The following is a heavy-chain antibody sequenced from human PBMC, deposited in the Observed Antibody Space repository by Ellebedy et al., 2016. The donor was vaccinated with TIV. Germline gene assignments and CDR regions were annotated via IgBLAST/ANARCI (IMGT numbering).Heavy chain of an antibody. CDR2: INHSGRM. Sequence: MPSETLSLTCAVYGGSFSGYYWSWIRQPPGKGLEWIGEINHSGRMDSHPSLRSRLTISVDTSKNQFSLKLNSVTAADTAVYYCARINIGGGVDVWGHGTTVIVSS. CDR1: GGSFSGYY. J-gene: IGHJ6*02. CDR3: ARINIGGGVDV. D-gene: IGHD3-16*01. V-gene: IGHV4-34*01.